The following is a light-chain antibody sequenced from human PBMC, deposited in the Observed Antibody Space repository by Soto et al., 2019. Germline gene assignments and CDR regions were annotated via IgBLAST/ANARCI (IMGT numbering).Light chain of an antibody. Sequence: QSVLTQPASVSGSPGQSITISCTGTSRDEGGYNSVSWYQQHPGKAPKLILYDVTDRPSGVSYRFSGSKSGNTASLTISGFQAADAAEYMYSTFTSRMTNVFGSWTK. V-gene: IGLV2-14*01. J-gene: IGLJ1*01. CDR2: DVT. CDR3: STFTSRMTNV. CDR1: SRDEGGYNS.